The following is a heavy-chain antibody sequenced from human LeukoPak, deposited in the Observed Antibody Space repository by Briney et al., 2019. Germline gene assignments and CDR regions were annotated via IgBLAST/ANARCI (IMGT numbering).Heavy chain of an antibody. J-gene: IGHJ6*02. V-gene: IGHV3-23*01. CDR1: GFTFSSYA. CDR3: AKVRYCSSTSCNYYYYGMDV. D-gene: IGHD2-2*01. CDR2: ISGSGGST. Sequence: GGSLRLSCAGSGFTFSSYAMSWVRQAPGKGLEWVSAISGSGGSTYYADSVKGRFTISRDNSKNTLYLQMNSLRAEDTAVYYCAKVRYCSSTSCNYYYYGMDVWGQGTTVTVSS.